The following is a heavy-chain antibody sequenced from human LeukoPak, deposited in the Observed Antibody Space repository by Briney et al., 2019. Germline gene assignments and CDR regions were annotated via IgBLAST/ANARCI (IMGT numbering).Heavy chain of an antibody. CDR2: INHSGST. CDR1: GGSFSGYY. V-gene: IGHV4-34*01. D-gene: IGHD3-3*01. CDR3: ARRYLTIFGVVTPFDY. Sequence: SETLSLTCAVYGGSFSGYYWSWIRQPPGKGLEWIGEINHSGSTNYNPSPKSRVTISVDTSKNQFSLRLSSVTAADTAVYYCARRYLTIFGVVTPFDYWGQGTLVTVSS. J-gene: IGHJ4*02.